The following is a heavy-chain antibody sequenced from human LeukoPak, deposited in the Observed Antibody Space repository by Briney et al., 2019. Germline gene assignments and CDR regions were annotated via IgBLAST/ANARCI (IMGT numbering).Heavy chain of an antibody. Sequence: PSQTLSLTCTVSGGSLSSGGYYWSWIRQHPGKGLEWIGYIYYSGSTYYNPSLKSRVTISVDTSKNQFSLKLSSVIAADTAVYYCASKGAVAVRAFDIWGQGTMVTVSS. J-gene: IGHJ3*02. V-gene: IGHV4-31*03. CDR3: ASKGAVAVRAFDI. CDR1: GGSLSSGGYY. CDR2: IYYSGST. D-gene: IGHD6-19*01.